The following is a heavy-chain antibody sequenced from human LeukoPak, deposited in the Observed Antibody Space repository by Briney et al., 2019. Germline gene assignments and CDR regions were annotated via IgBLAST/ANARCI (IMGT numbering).Heavy chain of an antibody. D-gene: IGHD6-19*01. CDR3: ARAPRARSIAVAGPA. CDR1: GFTFSSYS. V-gene: IGHV3-21*01. J-gene: IGHJ5*02. Sequence: PGGSLRLSCAASGFTFSSYSTNWVRQAPGKGLEWVSSISSSSSYIYYADSVKGRFTISRDNAKNSLYLQMNSLRAEDTAVYYCARAPRARSIAVAGPAWGQGTLVTVSS. CDR2: ISSSSSYI.